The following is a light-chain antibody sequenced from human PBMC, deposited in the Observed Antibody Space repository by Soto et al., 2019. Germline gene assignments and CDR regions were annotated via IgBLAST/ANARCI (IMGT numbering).Light chain of an antibody. J-gene: IGKJ1*01. CDR3: QQYNNWPPGRT. CDR2: GAS. Sequence: EIVMTQSPATLSVSPGERATLSCRASQSVSSNLAWYQQKPGQAPRLLIYGASTWATGIPARFSGSGSGTEFTLTISSLQSEDFAVYYCQQYNNWPPGRTFGQGTKVEIK. CDR1: QSVSSN. V-gene: IGKV3-15*01.